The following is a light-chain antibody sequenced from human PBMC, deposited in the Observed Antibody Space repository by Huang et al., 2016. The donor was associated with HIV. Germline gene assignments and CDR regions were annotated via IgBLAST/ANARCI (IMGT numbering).Light chain of an antibody. V-gene: IGKV1-39*01. J-gene: IGKJ1*01. CDR2: ATS. CDR3: QQTYTTPWT. Sequence: DIQMTQSPSSLSASVGGRITVACRASQSISRYLNWYQQRPGNAPKLLIYATSSLQSGVPARFSGRGTGTTFILTISDLQPEDFATYYCQQTYTTPWTFGQGTKVEVK. CDR1: QSISRY.